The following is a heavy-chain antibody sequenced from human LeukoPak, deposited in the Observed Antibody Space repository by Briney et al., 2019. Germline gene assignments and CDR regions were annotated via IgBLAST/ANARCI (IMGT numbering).Heavy chain of an antibody. V-gene: IGHV1-69*01. CDR1: GGTFSSYA. D-gene: IGHD4-17*01. Sequence: GSSVEVSCKASGGTFSSYAISWVRQAPGQGLEWMGGIIPIFGTANYAQKFQGRVTITADESTSTAYMELSSLRSEDTAVYYCAREPAVTIEPNYYYYYYMDVWGKGTTVTVSS. CDR3: AREPAVTIEPNYYYYYYMDV. CDR2: IIPIFGTA. J-gene: IGHJ6*03.